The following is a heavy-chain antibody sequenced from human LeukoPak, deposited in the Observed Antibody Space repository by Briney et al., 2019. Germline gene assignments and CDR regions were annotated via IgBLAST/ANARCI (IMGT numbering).Heavy chain of an antibody. Sequence: SVKVSCKASGGTFSSYAISWVRQAPGQGLEWMGGIIPIFGTANYAQKFQDRVTITTDESTSTAYMELSSLRSEDTAVYYCARGGDWDYDSSGYYFDYWGQGTLVTVSS. D-gene: IGHD3-22*01. CDR2: IIPIFGTA. V-gene: IGHV1-69*05. J-gene: IGHJ4*02. CDR1: GGTFSSYA. CDR3: ARGGDWDYDSSGYYFDY.